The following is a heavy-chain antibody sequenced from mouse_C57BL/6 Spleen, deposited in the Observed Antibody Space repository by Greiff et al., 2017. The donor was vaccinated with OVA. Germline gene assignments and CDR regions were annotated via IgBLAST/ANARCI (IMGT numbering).Heavy chain of an antibody. Sequence: VQLQQSGPELVKPGASVKISCKASGYTFTDYYMNWVKQSHGKSLEWIGDINPNNGGTSYNQKFKGKATLTVDKSSSTAYMELRSLTSEDSAVYYCARSGDDGGDYWGQGTTLTVSS. CDR2: INPNNGGT. J-gene: IGHJ2*01. D-gene: IGHD2-3*01. CDR1: GYTFTDYY. CDR3: ARSGDDGGDY. V-gene: IGHV1-26*01.